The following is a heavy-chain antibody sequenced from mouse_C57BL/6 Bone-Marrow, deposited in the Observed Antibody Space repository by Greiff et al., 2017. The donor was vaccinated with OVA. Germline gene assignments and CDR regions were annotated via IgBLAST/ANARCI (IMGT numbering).Heavy chain of an antibody. CDR2: IYPGSGNT. Sequence: QVQLQQSGAELVRPGASVKLSCKASGYTFTDYYINWVKQRPGQGLEWIARIYPGSGNTYYNEKFKGKATLSAEKSSSTAYMQLSSLTSEDSAVYFCARHGVYYFDYWGQGTTLTVSS. J-gene: IGHJ2*01. CDR1: GYTFTDYY. CDR3: ARHGVYYFDY. V-gene: IGHV1-76*01.